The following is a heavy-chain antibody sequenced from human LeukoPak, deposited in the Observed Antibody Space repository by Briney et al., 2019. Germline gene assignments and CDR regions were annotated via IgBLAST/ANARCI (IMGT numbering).Heavy chain of an antibody. V-gene: IGHV4-34*01. Sequence: SETLSLTCAVYGGSFSGYYWSWIRQPPGKGLEWIGEINHSGSTNYNPSLKSRVTISVDTSKNQFSLKLSSVTAADTAVYYCARVGSWYRYYYYYGMGVWGQGTTVTVSS. CDR1: GGSFSGYY. CDR3: ARVGSWYRYYYYYGMGV. CDR2: INHSGST. D-gene: IGHD6-13*01. J-gene: IGHJ6*02.